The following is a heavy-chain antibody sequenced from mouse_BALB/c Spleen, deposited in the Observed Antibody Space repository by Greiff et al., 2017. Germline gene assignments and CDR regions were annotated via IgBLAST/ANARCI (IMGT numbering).Heavy chain of an antibody. CDR3: ARSGGRYWYFDV. CDR2: ISYSGST. Sequence: EVMLVESGPGLVKPSQSLSLTCTVTGYSITSDYAWNWIRQFPGNKLEWMGYISYSGSTSYNPSLKSRISITRDTSKNQFFLQLNSVTTEDTVTYYCARSGGRYWYFDVWGAGTTVTVSS. D-gene: IGHD1-1*02. V-gene: IGHV3-2*02. J-gene: IGHJ1*01. CDR1: GYSITSDYA.